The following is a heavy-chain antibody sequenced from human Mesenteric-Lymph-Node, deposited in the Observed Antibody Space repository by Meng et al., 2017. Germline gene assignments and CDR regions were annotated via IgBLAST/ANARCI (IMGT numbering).Heavy chain of an antibody. Sequence: GRLVQSGAEAKKPGAPVKVSCKASGYTFTDYHMHWVRQAPGHGLEWVGRINLNTGDADFAQKFRGRVTMTRDTSISTAYMELTGLTSDDSAVYYCARSLGVIVAVAGTHYWGQGTLVTVSS. V-gene: IGHV1-2*06. J-gene: IGHJ4*02. D-gene: IGHD6-19*01. CDR3: ARSLGVIVAVAGTHY. CDR2: INLNTGDA. CDR1: GYTFTDYH.